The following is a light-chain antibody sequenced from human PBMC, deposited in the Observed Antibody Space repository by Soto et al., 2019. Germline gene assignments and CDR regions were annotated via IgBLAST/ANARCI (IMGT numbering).Light chain of an antibody. CDR1: ESITGY. J-gene: IGKJ3*01. Sequence: DIQVTQSPSSLSASIGDGVTITCRASESITGYVNWYQQKPGKAPNLLIHAASRLQSGVPSRFSGSGSGTDFTLTIAAVKPEDFAIYYCQQSFRSPFTFGPGTRVDLK. CDR3: QQSFRSPFT. CDR2: AAS. V-gene: IGKV1-39*01.